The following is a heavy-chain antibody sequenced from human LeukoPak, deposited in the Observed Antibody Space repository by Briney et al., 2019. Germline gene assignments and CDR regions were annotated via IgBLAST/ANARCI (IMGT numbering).Heavy chain of an antibody. V-gene: IGHV4-61*01. D-gene: IGHD3-22*01. Sequence: PSETLSLTCTVSGGSITSSNSYNWGWIRQPPGKGLEWIGYIYYSGSTNYNPSLKSRVTISVDTSKNQFSLKLSSVTAADTAVYYCARETYYYDSSGYYSYYYMDVWGKGTTVTVSS. J-gene: IGHJ6*03. CDR1: GGSITSSNSYN. CDR3: ARETYYYDSSGYYSYYYMDV. CDR2: IYYSGST.